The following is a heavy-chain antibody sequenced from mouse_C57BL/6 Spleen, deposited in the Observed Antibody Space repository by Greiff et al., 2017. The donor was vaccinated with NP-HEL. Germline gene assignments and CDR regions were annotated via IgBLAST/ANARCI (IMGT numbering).Heavy chain of an antibody. Sequence: EVNVVESGGGLVQSGRSLRLSCATSGFTFSDFYMEWVRQAPGKGLEWIAASRNKANDYTTEYSASVKGRFIVSRDTSQSILYLQMNALRAEDTAIYYCARDASLGYFDVWGTGTTVTVSS. CDR2: SRNKANDYTT. CDR1: GFTFSDFY. J-gene: IGHJ1*03. CDR3: ARDASLGYFDV. V-gene: IGHV7-1*01.